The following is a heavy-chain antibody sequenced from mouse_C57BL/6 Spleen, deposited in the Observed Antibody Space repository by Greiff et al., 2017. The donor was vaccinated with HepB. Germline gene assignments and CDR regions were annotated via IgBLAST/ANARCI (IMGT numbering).Heavy chain of an antibody. Sequence: EVQLQQSGPELVKPGASVKMSCKASGYTFTDYHMHWVKQSHGKSLEWIGYINPNNGGTSYNQKFKGKATLTVNKSSSTAYMELRSLTSEDSAVYYCATNYYGSSYGYFDYWGQGTTLTVSS. J-gene: IGHJ2*01. CDR2: INPNNGGT. V-gene: IGHV1-22*01. CDR1: GYTFTDYH. CDR3: ATNYYGSSYGYFDY. D-gene: IGHD1-1*01.